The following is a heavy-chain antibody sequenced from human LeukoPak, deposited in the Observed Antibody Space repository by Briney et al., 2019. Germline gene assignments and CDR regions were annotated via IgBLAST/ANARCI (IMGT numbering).Heavy chain of an antibody. CDR2: ISGSGGNT. V-gene: IGHV3-23*01. CDR3: AKDSATYGRFDY. D-gene: IGHD3-10*01. Sequence: KTAGPLRLSCAPSGFTFSSYGMSWVRQPPGRRLEWVSAISGSGGNTYYADPVKGRFSISRDNSKNTLYLQMNSLRAEDTAVYFCAKDSATYGRFDYWGQGSLVTVSS. CDR1: GFTFSSYG. J-gene: IGHJ4*02.